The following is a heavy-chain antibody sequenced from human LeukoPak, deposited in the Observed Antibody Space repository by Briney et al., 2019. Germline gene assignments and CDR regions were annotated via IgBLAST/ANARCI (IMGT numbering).Heavy chain of an antibody. Sequence: PGGSLRLSCAASGFTIDDYAMHWVRQAPGKGLEWVSGISWNSGSIGYADSVKGRFTISRDNAKNSLYLQMNSLRAEDTALYYCAKDNRDYGEPRWIGAFDIWGQGTMVTVSS. D-gene: IGHD4-17*01. V-gene: IGHV3-9*01. J-gene: IGHJ3*02. CDR1: GFTIDDYA. CDR3: AKDNRDYGEPRWIGAFDI. CDR2: ISWNSGSI.